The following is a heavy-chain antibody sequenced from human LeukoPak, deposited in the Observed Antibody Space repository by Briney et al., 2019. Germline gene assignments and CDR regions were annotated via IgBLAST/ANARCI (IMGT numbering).Heavy chain of an antibody. V-gene: IGHV3-48*03. CDR3: ARSIIHWFDP. J-gene: IGHJ5*02. CDR1: GFTFRSYE. CDR2: ISSSGTTV. Sequence: QPVGSLRLSCAASGFTFRSYEMNWVRQAPGRGLEWVSYISSSGTTVYYADSVKGRFTISRDNAKNSLYLQMNSLRAEDTAVYYCARSIIHWFDPWGQGTLVTVSS.